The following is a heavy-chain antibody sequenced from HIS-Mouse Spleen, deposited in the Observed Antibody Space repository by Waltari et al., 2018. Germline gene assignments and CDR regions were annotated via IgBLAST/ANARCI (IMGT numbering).Heavy chain of an antibody. D-gene: IGHD6-13*01. V-gene: IGHV4-39*07. CDR2: IYYSGST. J-gene: IGHJ2*01. Sequence: QLQLPESGPGLVKPSETLSLTCTVSGGSISSSSYSWGGIRQPPGKGLEWIGSIYYSGSTYYNPSLKSRVTISVDTSKNQFSLKLSSVTAADTAVYYCAREIPYSSSWYDWYFDLWGRGTLVTVSS. CDR1: GGSISSSSYS. CDR3: AREIPYSSSWYDWYFDL.